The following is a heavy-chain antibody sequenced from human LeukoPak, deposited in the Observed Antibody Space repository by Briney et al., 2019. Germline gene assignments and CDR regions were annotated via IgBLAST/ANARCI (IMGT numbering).Heavy chain of an antibody. CDR1: VYTFTGYY. Sequence: ASVKVSCKASVYTFTGYYIHWVRQAPGQGREWMGWINPNSGGTNYAQKFQGRVTMTRDTSISTAYMELSRLRGDDTALYYCARDRGGLMDPWGQGTLVTVSS. V-gene: IGHV1-2*02. CDR2: INPNSGGT. CDR3: ARDRGGLMDP. J-gene: IGHJ5*02. D-gene: IGHD3-16*01.